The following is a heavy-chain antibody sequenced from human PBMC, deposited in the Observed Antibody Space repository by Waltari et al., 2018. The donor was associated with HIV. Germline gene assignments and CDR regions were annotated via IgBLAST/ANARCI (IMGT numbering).Heavy chain of an antibody. D-gene: IGHD3-9*01. Sequence: EVQLVESGGGLVKPGGSLRLSCAASGFTFSSYRTNWVGQALGKGLEWVSSISSSSSYIYYADSVKGRFTISRDNAKNSLYLQMNSLRAEDTAVYYCARDQWPDVLTGYNYYYGMDVWGQGTTVTVSS. V-gene: IGHV3-21*01. CDR1: GFTFSSYR. CDR3: ARDQWPDVLTGYNYYYGMDV. J-gene: IGHJ6*02. CDR2: ISSSSSYI.